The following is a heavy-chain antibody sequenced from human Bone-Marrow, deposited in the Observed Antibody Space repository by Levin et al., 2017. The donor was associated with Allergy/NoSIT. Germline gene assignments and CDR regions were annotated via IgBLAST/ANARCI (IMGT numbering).Heavy chain of an antibody. D-gene: IGHD3-22*01. V-gene: IGHV3-9*01. CDR3: ARGGHSSGYWSHAFDM. CDR2: ISWNSEYI. Sequence: LSLTCATSGFTFDVYSMHWVRQAPGEGLEWVSSISWNSEYIGYADSVKGRLTIPRDNAKTFLYLEMNSLRPEDTALYYCARGGHSSGYWSHAFDMWGQGTMVTVSS. J-gene: IGHJ3*02. CDR1: GFTFDVYS.